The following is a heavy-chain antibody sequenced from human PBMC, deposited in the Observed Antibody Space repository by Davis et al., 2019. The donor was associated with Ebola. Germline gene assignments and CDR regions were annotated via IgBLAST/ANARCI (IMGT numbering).Heavy chain of an antibody. CDR3: ARLKNPIVVVPAAMLYYYGMDV. CDR1: GGSISSSSYY. J-gene: IGHJ6*02. D-gene: IGHD2-2*01. Sequence: SETLSLTCTVSGGSISSSSYYWGWIRQPPGKGLEWIGSIYYSGSTYYNPSLKSRVTISVDTSKNQFSLKLSSVTAADTAVYYCARLKNPIVVVPAAMLYYYGMDVWGQGTTVTVSS. CDR2: IYYSGST. V-gene: IGHV4-39*07.